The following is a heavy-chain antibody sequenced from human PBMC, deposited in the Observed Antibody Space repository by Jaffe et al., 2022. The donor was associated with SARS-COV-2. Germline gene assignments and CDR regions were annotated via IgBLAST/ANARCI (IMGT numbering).Heavy chain of an antibody. J-gene: IGHJ6*02. V-gene: IGHV5-10-1*03. CDR1: EYTFTTYW. CDR3: ARHGFTVSTSSYFGMDV. D-gene: IGHD6-6*01. CDR2: IDPSDSYI. Sequence: EVQLVQSGAEVKRPGESLKISCQGSEYTFTTYWISWVRQMPGKGLEWMGRIDPSDSYINYSPSFQGHVTMSVDKSISTAYLQWSSLKASDTAMYYCARHGFTVSTSSYFGMDVWGQGTPVTVSS.